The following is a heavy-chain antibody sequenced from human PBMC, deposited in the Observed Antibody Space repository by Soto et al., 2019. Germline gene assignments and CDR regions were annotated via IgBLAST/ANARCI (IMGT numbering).Heavy chain of an antibody. CDR1: GGSISSGDYY. Sequence: QVQLQESGPGLVKPSQTLSLTCTVSGGSISSGDYYWSWIRQPPGKGLEWIGYIYYSGSTYYNPSRKSRVTISVDTSKNQFSLKLSSVTAADTAVYYCAREGIAAAGWYYFDYWGQGTLVTVSS. V-gene: IGHV4-30-4*01. J-gene: IGHJ4*02. CDR2: IYYSGST. CDR3: AREGIAAAGWYYFDY. D-gene: IGHD6-13*01.